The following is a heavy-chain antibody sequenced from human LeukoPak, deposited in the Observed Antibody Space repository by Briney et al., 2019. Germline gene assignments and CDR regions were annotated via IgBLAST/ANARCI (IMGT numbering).Heavy chain of an antibody. Sequence: SETLSLTCTVSGYSISSGFYWGWIRQPPGKGLEWIGIIHHSGNTYYNPSLKSRLTISADTSKNQFSLKLSSVTAADTAVYYCARGRDGYNLVYYYMDVWGKGTTATVSS. J-gene: IGHJ6*03. V-gene: IGHV4-38-2*02. D-gene: IGHD5-24*01. CDR3: ARGRDGYNLVYYYMDV. CDR1: GYSISSGFY. CDR2: IHHSGNT.